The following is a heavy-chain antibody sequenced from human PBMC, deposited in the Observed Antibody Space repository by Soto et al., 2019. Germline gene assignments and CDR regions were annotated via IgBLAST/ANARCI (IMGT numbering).Heavy chain of an antibody. CDR2: IYYSGST. Sequence: PSETLSLTCTVSGGSISSSSYYWGWIRQPPGKGLEWIGSIYYSGSTYYNPSLKSRVTISVDTSKNQFSLKLSSVTAADTAVYYFARILTATNADFYYYYYYMDVWGKGTTVTVSS. J-gene: IGHJ6*03. D-gene: IGHD2-21*02. V-gene: IGHV4-39*01. CDR3: ARILTATNADFYYYYYYMDV. CDR1: GGSISSSSYY.